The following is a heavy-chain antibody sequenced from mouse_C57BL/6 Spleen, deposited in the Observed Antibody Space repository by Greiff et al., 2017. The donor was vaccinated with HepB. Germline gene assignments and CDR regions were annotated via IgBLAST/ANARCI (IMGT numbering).Heavy chain of an antibody. Sequence: EVQRVESGGGLVQPKGSLKLSCAASGFSFNTYAMNWVRQAPGKGLEWVARIRSKSNNYATYYADSVKDRFTISRDDSESMLYLQMNNLKTEDTAMYYCVKGGGSSPYAMDYWGQGTSVTVSS. D-gene: IGHD1-1*01. CDR2: IRSKSNNYAT. V-gene: IGHV10-1*01. CDR3: VKGGGSSPYAMDY. CDR1: GFSFNTYA. J-gene: IGHJ4*01.